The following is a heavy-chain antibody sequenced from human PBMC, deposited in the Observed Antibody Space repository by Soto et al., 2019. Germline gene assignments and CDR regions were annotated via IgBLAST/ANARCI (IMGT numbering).Heavy chain of an antibody. J-gene: IGHJ6*02. CDR3: AKDLVVRGVSVWYYGMDV. D-gene: IGHD3-10*01. CDR2: ISYDGSNK. CDR1: GFTFSSYG. V-gene: IGHV3-30*18. Sequence: QVQLVESGGGVVQPGRSLRLSCAASGFTFSSYGMHWVRQAPGKGLEWVAVISYDGSNKYYADSVKGRFTISRDNSKNTLYLQMNSLRAEDTAVYYCAKDLVVRGVSVWYYGMDVWGQGTTVTVSS.